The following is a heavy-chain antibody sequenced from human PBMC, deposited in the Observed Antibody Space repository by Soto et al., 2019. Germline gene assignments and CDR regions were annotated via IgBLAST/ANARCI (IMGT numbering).Heavy chain of an antibody. J-gene: IGHJ4*02. V-gene: IGHV3-23*01. CDR3: AKVPFSRITMIVVVIKTGYFDY. D-gene: IGHD3-22*01. Sequence: GGSLRLSCAASGFTFSSYAMSWVRQAPGKGLEWVSAISGSGGSTYYADSVKGRFTISRDNSKNTLYLQMNSLRAEDTAVYYCAKVPFSRITMIVVVIKTGYFDYWGQGTLVTVSS. CDR2: ISGSGGST. CDR1: GFTFSSYA.